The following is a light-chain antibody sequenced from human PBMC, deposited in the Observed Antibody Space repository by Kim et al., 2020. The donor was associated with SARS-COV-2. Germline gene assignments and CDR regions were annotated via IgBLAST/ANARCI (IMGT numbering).Light chain of an antibody. CDR2: SND. J-gene: IGLJ3*02. CDR3: VAWDDSLYVPV. CDR1: NSNIGTNA. V-gene: IGLV1-44*01. Sequence: QSVLTQPPSASGTPGQRVTISCSGDNSNIGTNAVNWYQQLPGTAPKLLIYSNDQRPSGVPDRFSGSKSGTSASLAISGLHSEDEADYYCVAWDDSLYVPVFGGGTQLTVL.